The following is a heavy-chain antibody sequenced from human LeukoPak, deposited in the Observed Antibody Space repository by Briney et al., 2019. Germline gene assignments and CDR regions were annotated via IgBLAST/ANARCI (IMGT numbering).Heavy chain of an antibody. V-gene: IGHV3-23*01. CDR1: GFTFSNYA. CDR2: ISGSGEST. J-gene: IGHJ5*02. Sequence: GGSLRLSCAASGFTFSNYAMTWFRQAPGKGLEWVSGISGSGESTYYADSVEGRFTTSRDNSENTLFLQMNSLRADDTAVYYCAKGLESQRWSGYYSPWGQGTLVTVSS. CDR3: AKGLESQRWSGYYSP. D-gene: IGHD3-3*01.